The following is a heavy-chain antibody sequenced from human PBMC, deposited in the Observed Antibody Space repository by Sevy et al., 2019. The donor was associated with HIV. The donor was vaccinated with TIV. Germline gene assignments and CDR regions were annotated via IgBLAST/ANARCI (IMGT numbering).Heavy chain of an antibody. J-gene: IGHJ4*02. CDR3: TRDRSVGSYSLGH. Sequence: GGSLRLSCAASGFTVSGNHMTWVRQAPGKGLEWVSTIFYGGDTFYADSVKGRFTVSRDISRNTLYLQMNSLRAEDTAIYYCTRDRSVGSYSLGHWGQGTLVTVSS. CDR1: GFTVSGNH. CDR2: IFYGGDT. D-gene: IGHD2-15*01. V-gene: IGHV3-53*01.